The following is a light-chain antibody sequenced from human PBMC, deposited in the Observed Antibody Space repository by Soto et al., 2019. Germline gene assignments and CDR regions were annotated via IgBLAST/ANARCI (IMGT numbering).Light chain of an antibody. Sequence: ASQSVDINLAWYQQKPGQAPSLLIYDTSTRATGVPARFSGSRTGPDFTLTISILLSEDLPIYYCHPCTSLPFTFGGGTKV. J-gene: IGKJ4*01. CDR2: DTS. V-gene: IGKV3-15*01. CDR3: HPCTSLPFT. CDR1: QSVDIN.